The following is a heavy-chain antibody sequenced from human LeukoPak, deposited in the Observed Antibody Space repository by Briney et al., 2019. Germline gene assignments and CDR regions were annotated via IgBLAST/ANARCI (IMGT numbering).Heavy chain of an antibody. D-gene: IGHD1-26*01. CDR3: TTGAAALTWELLGGGVDY. CDR1: GFTFSSYA. V-gene: IGHV3-15*01. J-gene: IGHJ4*02. CDR2: IKSKTDGGTT. Sequence: GGSLRLSCAASGFTFSSYAMSWVRQAPGKGLEWVGRIKSKTDGGTTDYAALVKGRFTISRDDSKNTLYLQMNSLKTEDTAVYYCTTGAAALTWELLGGGVDYWGQGTLVTVSS.